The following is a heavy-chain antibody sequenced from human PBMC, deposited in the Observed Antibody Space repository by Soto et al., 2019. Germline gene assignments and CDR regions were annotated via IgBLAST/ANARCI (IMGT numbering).Heavy chain of an antibody. CDR2: IKSKTDGGTT. J-gene: IGHJ4*02. CDR1: GFTFSNAW. D-gene: IGHD3-22*01. V-gene: IGHV3-15*01. Sequence: EVQLVESGGGLVKPGGSLRLSCAASGFTFSNAWMSWVRQAPGKGLEWVGRIKSKTDGGTTDYAAPVKGRFTISRDDSKNTLYLQMNSLKTEDTAVYYCTTDVNYYDSSGYYHGTVYWGQGTLVTVSS. CDR3: TTDVNYYDSSGYYHGTVY.